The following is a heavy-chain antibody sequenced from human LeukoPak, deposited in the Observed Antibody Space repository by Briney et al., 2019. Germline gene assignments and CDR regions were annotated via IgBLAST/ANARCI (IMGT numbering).Heavy chain of an antibody. Sequence: PSETLSLTCAVYGGSFSGYYWSWIRQPPGKGLEWIGEINHSGSTNYNPSLKSRVTISVDTSKNQFSLKLSSVTAADTAVYYCVRGPRKAGIAAVYFDYWGQGTLVTVSS. CDR1: GGSFSGYY. CDR3: VRGPRKAGIAAVYFDY. CDR2: INHSGST. D-gene: IGHD6-13*01. V-gene: IGHV4-34*01. J-gene: IGHJ4*02.